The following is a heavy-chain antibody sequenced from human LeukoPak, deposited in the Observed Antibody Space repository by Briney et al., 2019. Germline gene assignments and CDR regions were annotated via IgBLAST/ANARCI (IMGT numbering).Heavy chain of an antibody. V-gene: IGHV1-18*01. CDR1: GYTLTELS. Sequence: ASVKVSCKVSGYTLTELSMHWVRQAPGKGLEWTGWISAYNGNTNYAQKLQGRVTMTTDTSTSTAYMELRSLRSDDTAVYYCARGHYYDSSGYFYYYYYMDVWGKGTTVTISS. D-gene: IGHD3-22*01. CDR3: ARGHYYDSSGYFYYYYYMDV. CDR2: ISAYNGNT. J-gene: IGHJ6*03.